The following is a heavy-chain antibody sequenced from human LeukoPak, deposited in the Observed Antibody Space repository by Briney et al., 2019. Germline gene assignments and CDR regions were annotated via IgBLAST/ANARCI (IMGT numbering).Heavy chain of an antibody. CDR2: IYYSGST. J-gene: IGHJ4*02. Sequence: TSETLSLTCTVSGGSISSYYWSWIRQPPGKGLEWIGYIYYSGSTNYNPSLKSRVTISVDTSKNQFSLKLSSVTAADTAVYYCARHRWDIVATTFDYWGQGTLVTVSS. CDR1: GGSISSYY. CDR3: ARHRWDIVATTFDY. V-gene: IGHV4-59*08. D-gene: IGHD5-12*01.